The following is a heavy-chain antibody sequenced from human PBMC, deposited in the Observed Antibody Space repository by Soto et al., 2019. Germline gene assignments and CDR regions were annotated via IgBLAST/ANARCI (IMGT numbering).Heavy chain of an antibody. CDR2: IWNDGSNK. V-gene: IGHV3-33*01. CDR3: AREDENGGKPGVTDF. Sequence: QVQVEESGGGVVQPGWSLRLSCVASAFTFRQYDMHWVRQAPGKGLEWVAVIWNDGSNKEYADSVKGRFTISRDDSKNTVYLQMNRLTVDDTAVYFCAREDENGGKPGVTDFWGQGTLVTVSA. D-gene: IGHD4-17*01. J-gene: IGHJ4*02. CDR1: AFTFRQYD.